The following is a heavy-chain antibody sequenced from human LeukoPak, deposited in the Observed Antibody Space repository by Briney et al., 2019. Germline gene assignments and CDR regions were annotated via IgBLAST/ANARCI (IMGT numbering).Heavy chain of an antibody. J-gene: IGHJ6*03. CDR2: IYTSGST. CDR1: GGSISSYY. CDR3: ARLVTLRGYSVYYYYYYMDV. D-gene: IGHD5-18*01. Sequence: PSETLSLTCTVSGGSISSYYWSWIRQPPAKGLEWIGYIYTSGSTNYNPSLKSRVTISVDTSKNQFSLKLSSVTAADTAVYYCARLVTLRGYSVYYYYYYMDVWGKGTTVTVSS. V-gene: IGHV4-4*09.